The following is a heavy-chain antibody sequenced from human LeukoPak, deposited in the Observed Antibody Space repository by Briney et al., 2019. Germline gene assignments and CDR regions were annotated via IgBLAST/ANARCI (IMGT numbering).Heavy chain of an antibody. CDR2: IYYSGSA. J-gene: IGHJ3*02. V-gene: IGHV4-59*08. CDR1: GGSISSYY. D-gene: IGHD3-3*01. CDR3: ARITDRTIFGEIMHGFDI. Sequence: SETLSLTCTVSGGSISSYYWSWIRQPPGKGLEWIGYIYYSGSASYSPSLKSRVTISVDTSKNQFSLNLSSVTAADTAVYYCARITDRTIFGEIMHGFDIWGQGTPVTVSS.